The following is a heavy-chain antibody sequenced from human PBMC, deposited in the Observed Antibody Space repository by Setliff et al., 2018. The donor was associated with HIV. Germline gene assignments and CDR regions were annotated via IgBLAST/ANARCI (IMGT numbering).Heavy chain of an antibody. J-gene: IGHJ4*02. D-gene: IGHD2-2*01. CDR1: GCSFSSYG. V-gene: IGHV1-18*04. CDR3: ARYVPADASFDY. CDR2: ISAYNGDT. Sequence: ASVKVSCKAAGCSFSSYGITWVRQAPGQGLEWMGWISAYNGDTRYAQTLQDRVTMTTDTSTSTAYMEVRSLRSDDTAVYFCARYVPADASFDYWGPGALVTVSS.